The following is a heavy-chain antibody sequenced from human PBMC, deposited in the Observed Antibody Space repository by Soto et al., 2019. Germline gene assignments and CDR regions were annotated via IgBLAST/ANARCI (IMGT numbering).Heavy chain of an antibody. Sequence: EVQVVESGGGLVQPGGSLRLSCAASGFIVSSSYMSWVRQAPGKGLEWVSVIYSAGSTYYADSVEGRFTISRDSSKNTLYLQMDSLRAEDTAVYYCARSPTRTNDAARFDPWGQGTLVTVSS. V-gene: IGHV3-66*01. D-gene: IGHD4-17*01. J-gene: IGHJ5*02. CDR2: IYSAGST. CDR3: ARSPTRTNDAARFDP. CDR1: GFIVSSSY.